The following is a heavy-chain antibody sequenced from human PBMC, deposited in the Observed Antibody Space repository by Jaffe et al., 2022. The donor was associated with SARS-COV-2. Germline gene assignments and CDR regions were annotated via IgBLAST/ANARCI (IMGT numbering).Heavy chain of an antibody. J-gene: IGHJ4*02. V-gene: IGHV1-8*01. D-gene: IGHD6-19*01. CDR3: ARVQRAVAVTPLGY. Sequence: QVQLVQSGAEVKKPGASVKVSCKASGYTFTSYDINWVRQATGQGLEWMGWMNPNSGNTGYAQKFQGRVTMTRNTSISTAYMELSSLRSEDTAVYYCARVQRAVAVTPLGYWGQGTLVTVSS. CDR2: MNPNSGNT. CDR1: GYTFTSYD.